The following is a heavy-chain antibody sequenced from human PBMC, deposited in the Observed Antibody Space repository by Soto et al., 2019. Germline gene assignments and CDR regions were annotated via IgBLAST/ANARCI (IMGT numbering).Heavy chain of an antibody. J-gene: IGHJ6*02. CDR3: AKVYYYYYYGMDV. V-gene: IGHV3-23*01. CDR1: GFTFSSYA. CDR2: ISDSGGST. Sequence: PGGSLRLSCAASGFTFSSYAMSWVRQAPGKGLEWVSAISDSGGSTYYADSVKGRFTTSRDNSKNTLYLQMNSLRAEDTAVYYCAKVYYYYYYGMDVWGQGTTVTVSS.